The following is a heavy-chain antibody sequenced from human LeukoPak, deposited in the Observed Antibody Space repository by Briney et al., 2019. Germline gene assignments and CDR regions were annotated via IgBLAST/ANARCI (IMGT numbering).Heavy chain of an antibody. J-gene: IGHJ4*02. CDR2: ISSSGSAI. CDR3: ARGGSLGY. CDR1: GFTFSSYE. D-gene: IGHD6-19*01. V-gene: IGHV3-48*03. Sequence: GGSLRLSCAASGFTFSSYEMNWVPQAPGKGLEWVSKISSSGSAIYYADSVKGRFTISRDNAKSTLYLQMNSLRVEDTAVYYCARGGSLGYWGQGTLVTVSS.